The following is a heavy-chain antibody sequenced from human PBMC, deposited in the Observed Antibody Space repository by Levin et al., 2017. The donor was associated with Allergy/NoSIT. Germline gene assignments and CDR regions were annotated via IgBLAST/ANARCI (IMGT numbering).Heavy chain of an antibody. CDR3: AKDGRDGYNRYLDY. Sequence: PGGSLRLSCAASGFTFSSYAMSWVRQAPGKGLEWVSAISGSGGSTYYADSVKGRFTISRDNSKNTLYLQMNSLRAEDTAVYYRAKDGRDGYNRYLDYWGQGTLVTVSS. CDR2: ISGSGGST. CDR1: GFTFSSYA. V-gene: IGHV3-23*01. J-gene: IGHJ4*02. D-gene: IGHD5-24*01.